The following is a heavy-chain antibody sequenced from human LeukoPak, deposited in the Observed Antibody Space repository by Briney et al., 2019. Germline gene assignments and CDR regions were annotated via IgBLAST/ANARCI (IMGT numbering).Heavy chain of an antibody. D-gene: IGHD2-2*01. CDR2: INPNSGAT. CDR3: AKDGGYCTSANCFDYYYGLDV. V-gene: IGHV1-2*06. J-gene: IGHJ6*02. CDR1: KYTFSDYF. Sequence: ASVKVSCKASKYTFSDYFIHWMRQAPGQGIEWMGRINPNSGATDFAQKFQGRVTLTSDTSISTAYMEVSGLTSDDTAVYYCAKDGGYCTSANCFDYYYGLDVWGQGTTVIVSS.